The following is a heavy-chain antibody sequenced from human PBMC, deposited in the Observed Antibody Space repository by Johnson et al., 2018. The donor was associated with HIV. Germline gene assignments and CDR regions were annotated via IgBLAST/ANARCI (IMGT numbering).Heavy chain of an antibody. V-gene: IGHV3-64*01. CDR3: AREGKDAVDI. J-gene: IGHJ3*02. D-gene: IGHD3-10*01. CDR1: GFTFSSYA. Sequence: VQLVESGGGLVQPGGSLRLSCAASGFTFSSYAMHWVRQAPGKGLEYVSAISSNGGSTYYANSVKGRFTISRDNSKNTLYLQMNSLRAEDTAVYYCAREGKDAVDIWGQGTMVTVSS. CDR2: ISSNGGST.